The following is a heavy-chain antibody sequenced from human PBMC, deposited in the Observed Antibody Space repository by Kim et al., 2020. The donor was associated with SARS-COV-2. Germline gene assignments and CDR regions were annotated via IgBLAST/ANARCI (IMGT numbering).Heavy chain of an antibody. D-gene: IGHD4-17*01. CDR3: AREGYGGNARGDI. J-gene: IGHJ3*02. V-gene: IGHV4-31*03. CDR1: GGSISSGGYY. Sequence: SETLSLTCTVSGGSISSGGYYWSWIRQHPGKGLEWFGYIYYSGSTYYNPSLKSRVTISVDTSKNQFSLKLSSVTAADTAVYYCAREGYGGNARGDIWGQGTIVTLSS. CDR2: IYYSGST.